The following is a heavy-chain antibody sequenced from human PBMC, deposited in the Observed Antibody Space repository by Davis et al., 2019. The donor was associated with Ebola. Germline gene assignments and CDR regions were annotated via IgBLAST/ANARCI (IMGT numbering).Heavy chain of an antibody. D-gene: IGHD5-18*01. CDR2: IYYSGST. CDR1: GGSFSGYY. Sequence: MPSETLSLTCAVYGGSFSGYYWSWIRQPPGKGLEWIGYIYYSGSTNYNPSLKSRVTISVDTSKNQFSLKLSSVTAADTAVYYCARGGYGFDYWGQGTLVTVSS. CDR3: ARGGYGFDY. J-gene: IGHJ4*02. V-gene: IGHV4-59*08.